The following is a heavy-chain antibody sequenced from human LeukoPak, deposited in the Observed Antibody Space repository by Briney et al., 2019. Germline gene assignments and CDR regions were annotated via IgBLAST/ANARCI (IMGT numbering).Heavy chain of an antibody. J-gene: IGHJ4*02. Sequence: GASVKVSCKASGYTFTSYGISWVRQAPGQGLEWMGWINPNSGGTNYAQKFQGRVTMTRDTSISTAYMELSRLRSDDTAVYYCAHRGWELLGAFDYWGQGTLVTVSS. D-gene: IGHD1-26*01. CDR3: AHRGWELLGAFDY. CDR1: GYTFTSYG. V-gene: IGHV1-2*02. CDR2: INPNSGGT.